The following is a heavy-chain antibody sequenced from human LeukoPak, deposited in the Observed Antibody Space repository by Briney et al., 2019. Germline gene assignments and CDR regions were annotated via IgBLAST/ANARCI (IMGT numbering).Heavy chain of an antibody. Sequence: GGSLRLSCAASGFTFSSYSMNWVRQAPGKGLEWVSSISSSSSYIYYADSVKGRFTISRGNAKNSLYLQMNSLRAEDTAVYYCARESSGYYYFDYWGQGTLVTVSS. V-gene: IGHV3-21*01. CDR2: ISSSSSYI. D-gene: IGHD3-22*01. J-gene: IGHJ4*02. CDR1: GFTFSSYS. CDR3: ARESSGYYYFDY.